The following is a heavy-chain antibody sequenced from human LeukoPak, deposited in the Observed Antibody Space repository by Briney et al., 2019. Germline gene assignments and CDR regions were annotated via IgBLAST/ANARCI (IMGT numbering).Heavy chain of an antibody. Sequence: LSGGSLRLSCAASGFTFSSYAMKWVRQAPGKGLEWVSAIGDSGGSTYYADAVKGRFTISRDNSKNTLYLQMNSLRAEDTAVYYCAKLTTGSYYGPGDYWGQGTLVTVSS. D-gene: IGHD1-26*01. V-gene: IGHV3-23*01. CDR1: GFTFSSYA. J-gene: IGHJ4*02. CDR3: AKLTTGSYYGPGDY. CDR2: IGDSGGST.